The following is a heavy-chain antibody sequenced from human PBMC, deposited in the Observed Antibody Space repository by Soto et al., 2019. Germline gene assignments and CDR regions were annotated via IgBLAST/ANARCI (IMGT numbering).Heavy chain of an antibody. J-gene: IGHJ5*02. CDR1: GFTFSSYD. CDR2: IGTAGDT. V-gene: IGHV3-13*04. D-gene: IGHD3-9*01. Sequence: GGSLRLSCAASGFTFSSYDMHWVRQATGKGLEWVSAIGTAGDTYYPGSVKGRFTISRENAKNSLYLQMNSLRAEDTAVYYCARDQNDILTGPWGQGTLVTVSS. CDR3: ARDQNDILTGP.